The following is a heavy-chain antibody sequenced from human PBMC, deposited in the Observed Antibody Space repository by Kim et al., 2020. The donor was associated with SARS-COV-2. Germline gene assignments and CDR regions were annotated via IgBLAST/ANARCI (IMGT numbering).Heavy chain of an antibody. V-gene: IGHV3-9*01. D-gene: IGHD4-17*01. CDR3: AKGLAVYGDYTYWYFDL. J-gene: IGHJ2*01. Sequence: VKSRFTISRDNAKNSLYLQMNSRRAEDTALYYCAKGLAVYGDYTYWYFDLWGRGTLVTVSS.